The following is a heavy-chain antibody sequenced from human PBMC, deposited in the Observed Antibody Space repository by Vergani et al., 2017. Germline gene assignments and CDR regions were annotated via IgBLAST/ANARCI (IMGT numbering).Heavy chain of an antibody. CDR3: ARDSRQLVLHDAFDI. J-gene: IGHJ3*02. D-gene: IGHD6-13*01. CDR2: IIPIFGTA. CDR1: GGTFSSYA. V-gene: IGHV1-69*01. Sequence: QVQLVQSGAEVKKPGSSVKVSCKASGGTFSSYAISWVRQAPGQGLEWMGGIIPIFGTANYAQNVQGRVTITADESTSTAYMELRSLRSEDTAVYYCARDSRQLVLHDAFDIWGQGTMVTVSS.